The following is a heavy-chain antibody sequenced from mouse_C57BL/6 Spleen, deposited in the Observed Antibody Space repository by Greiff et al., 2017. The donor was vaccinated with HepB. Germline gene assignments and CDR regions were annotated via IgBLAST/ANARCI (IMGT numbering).Heavy chain of an antibody. CDR3: ARSWGSQLDYAMDY. Sequence: VQLQQPGAELVRPGSSVKLSCKASGYTFTSYWMHWVKQRPIQGLEWIGNIDPSDSETHYNQKFKDKATLTVDKSSSTAYMQLSSLTSEDSAVYYCARSWGSQLDYAMDYWGQGTSVTVSS. J-gene: IGHJ4*01. CDR1: GYTFTSYW. D-gene: IGHD3-3*01. V-gene: IGHV1-52*01. CDR2: IDPSDSET.